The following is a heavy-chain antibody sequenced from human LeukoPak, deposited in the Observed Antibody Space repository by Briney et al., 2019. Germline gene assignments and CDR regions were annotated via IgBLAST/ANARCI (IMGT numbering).Heavy chain of an antibody. V-gene: IGHV1-18*01. CDR1: GYTFTSYG. J-gene: IGHJ3*02. CDR2: ISAYNGNT. D-gene: IGHD1-26*01. CDR3: ATESYSGSYLCAFDI. Sequence: ASVKVSCKASGYTFTSYGISWVRQAPGQGLEWMGWISAYNGNTNYAQKLQGRVTMTEDTSTDTAYMELSSLRSEDTAVYYCATESYSGSYLCAFDIWGQGTMVAVSS.